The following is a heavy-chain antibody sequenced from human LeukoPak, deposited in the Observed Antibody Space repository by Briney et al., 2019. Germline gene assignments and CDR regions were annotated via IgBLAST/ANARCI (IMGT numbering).Heavy chain of an antibody. CDR2: IKQDGSEK. Sequence: GGSLRLSCAASGFTFSSYWMSWVRQAPGKGLEWVANIKQDGSEKYYVASVKGRFTISRDNAKNSLYLQMNSLRAEDTAVYYCARDLYHSSSWYRSGWFDPWGQGTLVTASS. CDR3: ARDLYHSSSWYRSGWFDP. D-gene: IGHD6-13*01. J-gene: IGHJ5*02. V-gene: IGHV3-7*01. CDR1: GFTFSSYW.